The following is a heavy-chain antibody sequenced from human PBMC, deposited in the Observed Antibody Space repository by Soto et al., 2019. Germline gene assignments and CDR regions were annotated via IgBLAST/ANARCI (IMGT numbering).Heavy chain of an antibody. J-gene: IGHJ3*02. V-gene: IGHV1-8*01. Sequence: ASVKVSCKASGYTFTSYDINWVRQATGQGLERMGWMNPNSGNTGYAQKFQGRVTMTRNTSISTAYMELSSLRSEDTAVYYCARATPRGYAFDIWGQGTMVTVSS. CDR2: MNPNSGNT. CDR3: ARATPRGYAFDI. CDR1: GYTFTSYD.